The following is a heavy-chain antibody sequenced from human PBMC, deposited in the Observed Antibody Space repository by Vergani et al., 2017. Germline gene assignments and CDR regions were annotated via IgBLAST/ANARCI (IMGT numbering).Heavy chain of an antibody. V-gene: IGHV1-69*01. D-gene: IGHD3-3*01. CDR3: ARSITIFGVVKKFDP. CDR2: IIPIFGTA. J-gene: IGHJ5*02. CDR1: GGTFSSYA. Sequence: QVQLVQSGAEVKKPGSSVKVSCKASGGTFSSYAISWVRQAPGQGLEWIGGIIPIFGTANYAQKFQGRVTITADESTSTAYMELSSLRSEDTAVYYCARSITIFGVVKKFDPGGQGTLVTVSS.